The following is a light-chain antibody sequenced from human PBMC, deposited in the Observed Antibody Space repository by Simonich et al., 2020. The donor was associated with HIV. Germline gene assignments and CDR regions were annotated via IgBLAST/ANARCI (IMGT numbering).Light chain of an antibody. V-gene: IGKV4-1*01. CDR3: QQYYSTPS. CDR1: QPVLRSSNNKNS. CDR2: WAS. Sequence: DIVMTQSPDSLAVSLGERATINCKSSQPVLRSSNNKNSLVWYQQKPGQPPKLLIYWASTRESGVPDRFSGSGSGTDFTLTISSLQAEDVAVYYCQQYYSTPSFGQGTKVEIK. J-gene: IGKJ1*01.